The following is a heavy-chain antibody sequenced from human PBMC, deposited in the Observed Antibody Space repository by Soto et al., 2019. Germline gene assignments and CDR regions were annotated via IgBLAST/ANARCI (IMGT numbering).Heavy chain of an antibody. V-gene: IGHV1-46*01. CDR1: GYTFTDYY. CDR2: INPSGGSP. CDR3: ARDASSSPTNYFDY. D-gene: IGHD6-6*01. Sequence: GASVKLSCKASGYTFTDYYIHWVRQAPGQGLEWMGIINPSGGSPSHAQKFQGRVTMTRDTSTSTVYMELSSLRSEDTAVYYCARDASSSPTNYFDYWGQGTLVTVSS. J-gene: IGHJ4*02.